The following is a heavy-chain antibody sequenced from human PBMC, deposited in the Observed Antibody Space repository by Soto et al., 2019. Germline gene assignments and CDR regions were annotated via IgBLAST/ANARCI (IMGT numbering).Heavy chain of an antibody. D-gene: IGHD3-10*01. V-gene: IGHV4-59*01. CDR1: GGSISRYY. CDR3: AKVHGSGSYNNFPDY. CDR2: AYYSGDT. Sequence: PSETLSLTCSVSGGSISRYYWSWIRQPPGKGLEWIGYAYYSGDTGYNPSLKSRVTMAVDTSKSQVSLKLSSVTAADTAVYYCAKVHGSGSYNNFPDYWGQGTLVTVSS. J-gene: IGHJ4*02.